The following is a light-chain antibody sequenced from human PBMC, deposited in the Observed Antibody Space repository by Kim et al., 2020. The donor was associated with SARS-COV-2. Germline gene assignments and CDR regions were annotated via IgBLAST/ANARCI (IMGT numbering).Light chain of an antibody. CDR1: STNIGKYDI. CDR3: LSYAGNNIYV. Sequence: QSALTQPASVSGSPGQSITISCIGSSTNIGKYDIVSWYQQHPGKAPRLMIYVVSERPSGVSDRFSGSKSGNTASLTISGLQAEDEADYYCLSYAGNNIYVFGSGTKVTVL. CDR2: VVS. J-gene: IGLJ1*01. V-gene: IGLV2-23*02.